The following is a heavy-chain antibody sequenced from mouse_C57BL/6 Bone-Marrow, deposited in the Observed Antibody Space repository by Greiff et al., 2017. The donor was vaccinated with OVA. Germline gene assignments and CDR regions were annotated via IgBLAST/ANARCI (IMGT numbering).Heavy chain of an antibody. CDR1: GYAFSSSW. V-gene: IGHV1-82*01. CDR2: IYPGDGDT. CDR3: ARDDYYGSSVYY. J-gene: IGHJ2*01. Sequence: LQESGPELVKPGASVKISCKASGYAFSSSWMNWVKQRPGKGLEWIGRIYPGDGDTNYNGKFKGKATLTADKSSSTAYMQLSSLTSEDSAVYFCARDDYYGSSVYYWGQGTTLTVSS. D-gene: IGHD1-1*01.